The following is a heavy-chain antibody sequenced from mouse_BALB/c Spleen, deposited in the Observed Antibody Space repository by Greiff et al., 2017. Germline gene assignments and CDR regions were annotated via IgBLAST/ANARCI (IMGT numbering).Heavy chain of an antibody. Sequence: LVKPGASVKISCKASGYSFTGYYMHWVKQSHGKSLEWIGYISCYNGATSYNQKFKGKATFTVDTSSSTAYMQFNSLTSEDSAVYYCARYYYGSSYYAMDYWGQGTSVTVSS. CDR3: ARYYYGSSYYAMDY. J-gene: IGHJ4*01. CDR1: GYSFTGYY. V-gene: IGHV1S34*01. CDR2: ISCYNGAT. D-gene: IGHD1-1*01.